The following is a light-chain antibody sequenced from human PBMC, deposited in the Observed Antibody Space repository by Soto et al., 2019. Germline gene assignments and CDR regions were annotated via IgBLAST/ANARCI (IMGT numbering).Light chain of an antibody. V-gene: IGLV2-14*01. CDR2: EVN. CDR1: SSDVGVFHY. Sequence: QSALTRPASVSGSPGQSITLSCTGTSSDVGVFHYVSWYQQHPGKAPKLIIYEVNNRPSGVSNRFSGSKSGNTASLTISGLQAEDEADYYCSSYTTSSTVVFGGGTQLTVL. CDR3: SSYTTSSTVV. J-gene: IGLJ2*01.